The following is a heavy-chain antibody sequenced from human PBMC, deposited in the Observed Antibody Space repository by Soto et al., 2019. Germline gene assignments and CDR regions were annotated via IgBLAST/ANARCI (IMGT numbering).Heavy chain of an antibody. CDR2: VYCGGST. V-gene: IGHV4-59*01. D-gene: IGHD1-20*01. CDR1: GFSIGIYN. Sequence: PSETLSLTCTGSGFSIGIYNLNWVRQPPGKALEWMGYVYCGGSTNYNPSPKRRGTISVDASRNQLSLKVTSVTAADTAIYDWARRVVLAVTGSLDKWLAPWALGILATGSS. J-gene: IGHJ5*02. CDR3: ARRVVLAVTGSLDKWLAP.